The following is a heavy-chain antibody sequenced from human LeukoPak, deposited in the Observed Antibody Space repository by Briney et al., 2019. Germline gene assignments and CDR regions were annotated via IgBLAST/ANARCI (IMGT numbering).Heavy chain of an antibody. Sequence: SETLSLTCTVSGGSITTNHYWGWIRQPPGKGLEWIGSFYFSGNTYYNSSLKSRVTISADTSKNQFSLRLRFVTAADTAVYYCARLGYCSSMSCYPDYWGQGTLVTVSS. CDR2: FYFSGNT. CDR1: GGSITTNHY. CDR3: ARLGYCSSMSCYPDY. V-gene: IGHV4-39*01. D-gene: IGHD2-2*01. J-gene: IGHJ4*02.